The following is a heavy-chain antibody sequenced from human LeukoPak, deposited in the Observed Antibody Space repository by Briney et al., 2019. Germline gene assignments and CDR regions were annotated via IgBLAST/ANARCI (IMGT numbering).Heavy chain of an antibody. D-gene: IGHD3-9*01. CDR2: ISSSGSTI. J-gene: IGHJ6*03. CDR3: ARGPVLRYFDWLSAYDYYMDV. V-gene: IGHV3-11*01. CDR1: GFTFSDYY. Sequence: TGGSLRLSCAASGFTFSDYYMSWIRQAPGKGLEWVSYISSSGSTIYYADSVKGRFTISRDNAKNSLYLQMNSLRAEDTAVYYCARGPVLRYFDWLSAYDYYMDVWGKGTTVTVSS.